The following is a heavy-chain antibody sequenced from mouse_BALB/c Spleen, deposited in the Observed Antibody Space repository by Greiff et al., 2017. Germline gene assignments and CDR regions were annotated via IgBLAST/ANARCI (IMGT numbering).Heavy chain of an antibody. CDR3: ARADGNYRFAY. CDR2: IFPGTGTT. Sequence: VQGVESGAELVKPGASVKLSCKTSGYTFTSYWIQWVKQRPGQGLGWIGEIFPGTGTTYYNEKFKGKATLTIDTSSSTAYMQLSSLTSEDSAVYFCARADGNYRFAYWGQGTLVTVSA. V-gene: IGHV1S132*01. D-gene: IGHD2-1*01. CDR1: GYTFTSYW. J-gene: IGHJ3*01.